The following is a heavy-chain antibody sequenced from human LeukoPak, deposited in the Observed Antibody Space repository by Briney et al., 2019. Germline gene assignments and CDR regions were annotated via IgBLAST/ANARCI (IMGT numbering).Heavy chain of an antibody. D-gene: IGHD6-13*01. V-gene: IGHV5-51*01. J-gene: IGHJ3*02. Sequence: GESLKISCKGSGYSFTTYWIAWVRQMPGKGLEWMGIIYPGDSDTRYSPSFQGQVTIPADKSISTAYLQWSSLKASDTAMYYCARQRSSSRVDAFDIWGQGTMVTVSS. CDR3: ARQRSSSRVDAFDI. CDR2: IYPGDSDT. CDR1: GYSFTTYW.